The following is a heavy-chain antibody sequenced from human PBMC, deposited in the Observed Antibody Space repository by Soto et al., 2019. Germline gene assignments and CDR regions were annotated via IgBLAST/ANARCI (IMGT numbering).Heavy chain of an antibody. D-gene: IGHD3-10*01. CDR2: INPIVSMS. J-gene: IGHJ4*02. CDR3: AASYGSGYRAFDY. Sequence: QVQLVQSGTEVKKPGSSVKVSCKASGDTFSFYIINWVRQAPGLGLEWVGRINPIVSMSNYAQKFQGRVTMTADKSTSTAYMELRSLRSDDTAMYFCAASYGSGYRAFDYWGQGALVTVSS. V-gene: IGHV1-69*02. CDR1: GDTFSFYI.